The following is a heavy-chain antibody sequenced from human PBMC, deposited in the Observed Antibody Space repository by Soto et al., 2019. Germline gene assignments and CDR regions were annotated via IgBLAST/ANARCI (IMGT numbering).Heavy chain of an antibody. V-gene: IGHV2-70*11. CDR1: GFSLSTSGMC. J-gene: IGHJ6*03. CDR2: IDWDDDK. Sequence: VSGPTLVNPTQTLTLTCTFSGFSLSTSGMCVSWIRQPPGKALEWLARIDWDDDKYYSTSLKTRLTISKDTSKNQVVLTMTNMDPVDTATYYCARTTYCSSTSCRDYYYYYMDVWGKGTTVTVSS. CDR3: ARTTYCSSTSCRDYYYYYMDV. D-gene: IGHD2-2*01.